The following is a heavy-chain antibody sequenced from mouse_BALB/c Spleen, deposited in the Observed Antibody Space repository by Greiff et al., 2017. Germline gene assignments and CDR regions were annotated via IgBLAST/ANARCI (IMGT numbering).Heavy chain of an antibody. CDR1: GDSITSGY. J-gene: IGHJ2*01. D-gene: IGHD1-1*01. CDR2: ISYSGST. V-gene: IGHV3-8*02. Sequence: EVQLQESGPSLVKPSQTLSLTCSVTGDSITSGYWNWIRKFPGNKLEYMGYISYSGSTYYNPSLKSRISITRDTSKNQYYLQLNSVTTEDTATYYCARGAPLYYGSLDYWGQGTTLTVSS. CDR3: ARGAPLYYGSLDY.